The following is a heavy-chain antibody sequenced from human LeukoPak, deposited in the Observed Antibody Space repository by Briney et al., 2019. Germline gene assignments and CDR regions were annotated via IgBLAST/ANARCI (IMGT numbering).Heavy chain of an antibody. CDR2: ISYTGGEI. CDR1: GGSMNSYY. Sequence: SETLSLTCTVSGGSMNSYYWSWIRQPPGKGLEWIGYISYTGGEINYNPSLKSRLTISVDTSKNQFSLMLTSVTAADTAVYYCAKQPGGTAAFDIWAQGTMVTVSS. J-gene: IGHJ3*02. D-gene: IGHD1-14*01. CDR3: AKQPGGTAAFDI. V-gene: IGHV4-59*08.